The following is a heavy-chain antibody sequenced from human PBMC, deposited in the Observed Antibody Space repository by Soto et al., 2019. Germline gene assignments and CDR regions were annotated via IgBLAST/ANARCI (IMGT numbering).Heavy chain of an antibody. Sequence: ASVKVSCKASGYTFTNYVISWVRQAPGQGLEWMGWISAYNGNTNYAQKLQGRATMTTDTSTSTAYMELRSLRSDDTAIYYCARGGYSSGWFPFDYWGQGTLVTVSS. J-gene: IGHJ4*02. CDR3: ARGGYSSGWFPFDY. CDR2: ISAYNGNT. D-gene: IGHD6-19*01. V-gene: IGHV1-18*01. CDR1: GYTFTNYV.